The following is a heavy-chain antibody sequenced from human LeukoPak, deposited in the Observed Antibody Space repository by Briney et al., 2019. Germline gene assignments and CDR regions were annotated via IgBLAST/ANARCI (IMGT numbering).Heavy chain of an antibody. J-gene: IGHJ6*03. CDR2: ISADNGKT. CDR3: ARRGYPVYYYYMDV. D-gene: IGHD5-12*01. V-gene: IGHV1-18*01. CDR1: GYTFTSYG. Sequence: ASVTVSCKASGYTFTSYGISWVRQAPGQGLERMGWISADNGKTNYAQKLQGRVTITTDTSTTTAYMELRSLRSDDTAVYYCARRGYPVYYYYMDVWGKGTTVTISS.